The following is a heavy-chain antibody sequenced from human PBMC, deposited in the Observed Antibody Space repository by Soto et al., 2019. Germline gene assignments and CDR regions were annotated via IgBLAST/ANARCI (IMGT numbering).Heavy chain of an antibody. CDR2: ISGSGGST. J-gene: IGHJ3*02. CDR1: GFTFSTYA. Sequence: EVPLLESGGGLVQPGGSLRLSCAASGFTFSTYAMSWVRQAPGKGLEWVSAISGSGGSTYYADSVKGRFTISRDNSKNTLYLQMSSLRAEDTALYYCAKDRFYYDSSAYYYDAFDIWGQGTMVTVSS. CDR3: AKDRFYYDSSAYYYDAFDI. V-gene: IGHV3-23*01. D-gene: IGHD3-22*01.